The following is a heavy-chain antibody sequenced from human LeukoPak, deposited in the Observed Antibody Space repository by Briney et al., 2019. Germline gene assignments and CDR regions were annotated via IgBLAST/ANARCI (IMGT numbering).Heavy chain of an antibody. CDR3: ASGHFDWLL. CDR1: GFSFSNYW. J-gene: IGHJ4*02. CDR2: INPDGSDR. Sequence: PGGSLRHSCEASGFSFSNYWMSWVRQAPGRGLEWVANINPDGSDRRYMDPVNGRFTISRDNARNSLYLQMNYLRVEDTAVYYCASGHFDWLLGGQGALVTVSS. D-gene: IGHD3-9*01. V-gene: IGHV3-7*01.